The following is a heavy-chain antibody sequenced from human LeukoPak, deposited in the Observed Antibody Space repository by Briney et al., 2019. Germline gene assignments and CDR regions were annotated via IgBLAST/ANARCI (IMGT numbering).Heavy chain of an antibody. D-gene: IGHD1-1*01. CDR2: ISGGGGST. V-gene: IGHV3-23*01. Sequence: GGSLRLSCAASGFTFNSYAMSWVHQAPGKGLEWVSAISGGGGSTYYADSVKGRFTISRDNSKNTLYLQMNSLRAEDTAVYYCAKSSYNWNPVLSYYFDYWGQGTLVTVSS. CDR3: AKSSYNWNPVLSYYFDY. CDR1: GFTFNSYA. J-gene: IGHJ4*02.